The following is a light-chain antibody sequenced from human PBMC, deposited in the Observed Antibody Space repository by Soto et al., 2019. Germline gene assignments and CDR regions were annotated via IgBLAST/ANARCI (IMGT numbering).Light chain of an antibody. CDR3: SSYTSSSIDYV. Sequence: QSALTQPASVSGSPGQSITISCTGTSSDVGGYNYVSWYQQHPGKAPKLMIYEVSNRPSEVSNRFSGSKSGNTASLTISGLQXXXXXDYYCSSYTSSSIDYVFGTGTKVTVL. V-gene: IGLV2-14*01. CDR1: SSDVGGYNY. CDR2: EVS. J-gene: IGLJ1*01.